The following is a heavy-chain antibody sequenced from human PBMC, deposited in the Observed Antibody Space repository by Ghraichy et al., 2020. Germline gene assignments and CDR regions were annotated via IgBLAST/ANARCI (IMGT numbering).Heavy chain of an antibody. V-gene: IGHV3-33*01. CDR1: GFTFSGNG. J-gene: IGHJ4*02. CDR3: ASFKGGYSDGSFDY. Sequence: GESLNISCAASGFTFSGNGMHWVRQAPGKGLEWVALVAYDGSNENYADSVKGRFPISRDNSKNKLYLQMNSLSADDPAVYYFASFKGGYSDGSFDYCGQGTLVTVSS. D-gene: IGHD2-15*01. CDR2: VAYDGSNE.